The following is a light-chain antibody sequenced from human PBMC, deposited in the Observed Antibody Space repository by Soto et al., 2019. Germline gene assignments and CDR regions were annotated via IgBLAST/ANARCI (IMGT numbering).Light chain of an antibody. CDR3: SSYQTSSSYV. Sequence: QSVLTQPASVSGSPGQSITISCTGTSSDVGGYIYVSWYQQHPGKAPKLMIYDVTSRPSGVSYRFSGSKSGNTASLTISGLHAEDEDDYYCSSYQTSSSYVFGTGTKVT. J-gene: IGLJ1*01. CDR2: DVT. V-gene: IGLV2-14*01. CDR1: SSDVGGYIY.